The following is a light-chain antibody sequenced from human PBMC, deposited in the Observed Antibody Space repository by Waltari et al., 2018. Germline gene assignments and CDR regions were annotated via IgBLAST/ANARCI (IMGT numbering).Light chain of an antibody. CDR3: ATWDDRLTGVV. CDR2: SND. CDR1: NSNIGSNT. Sequence: QSVLTQPPSASGTPGQRVTISCSGSNSNIGSNTVNCYQQLPGTAPRLLIYSNDHRPSGVPDRFSGSTSGTSAALAISVLQSEDEADYYCATWDDRLTGVVFGGGTKVTVL. J-gene: IGLJ2*01. V-gene: IGLV1-44*01.